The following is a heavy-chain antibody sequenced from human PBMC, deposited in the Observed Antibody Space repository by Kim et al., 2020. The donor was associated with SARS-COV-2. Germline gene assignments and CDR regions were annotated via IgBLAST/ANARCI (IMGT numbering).Heavy chain of an antibody. D-gene: IGHD3-10*01. Sequence: VKGRFTISRDDSKSIAYLQTNSLKTEDTAVYYCTRGGDGSGSYYNLHFDYWGQGTLVTVSS. V-gene: IGHV3-49*02. CDR3: TRGGDGSGSYYNLHFDY. J-gene: IGHJ4*02.